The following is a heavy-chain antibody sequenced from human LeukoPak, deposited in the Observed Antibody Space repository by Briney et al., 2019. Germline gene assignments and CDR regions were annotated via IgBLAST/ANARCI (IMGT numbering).Heavy chain of an antibody. CDR2: IKQGGSEK. V-gene: IGHV3-7*01. D-gene: IGHD3-10*01. CDR3: ARDKGGMVPFDY. J-gene: IGHJ4*02. CDR1: GGSFSGYY. Sequence: GTLSLTCAVYGGSFSGYYWSWVRQAPGKGLEWVANIKQGGSEKNYVDSVKGRFTIARDDAKNSLYLQMNSLRAEDTAVYFCARDKGGMVPFDYWGQGTLVTVSS.